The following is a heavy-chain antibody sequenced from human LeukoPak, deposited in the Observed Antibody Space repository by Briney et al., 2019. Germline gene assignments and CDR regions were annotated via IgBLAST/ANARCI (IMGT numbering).Heavy chain of an antibody. V-gene: IGHV3-23*01. J-gene: IGHJ3*02. CDR2: ITASDYTT. CDR1: GFSVSGYW. Sequence: GGSLRLSCAVSGFSVSGYWMTWVRQAPGKGLEWVSSITASDYTTYADSVKGRFTISRDNSKNTLYLQMDSLRGDDTALYHCARDPNGDYIGAFDNWGQGTMVTVSS. CDR3: ARDPNGDYIGAFDN. D-gene: IGHD4-17*01.